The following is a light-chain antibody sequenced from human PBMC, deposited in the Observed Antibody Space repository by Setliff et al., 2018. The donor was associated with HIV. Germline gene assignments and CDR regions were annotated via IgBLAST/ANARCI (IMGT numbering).Light chain of an antibody. CDR3: QHSYTWLGT. CDR2: GAS. CDR1: QSVSSS. Sequence: EIVVTQSPATLSQSPGEGATLFCKTSQSVSSSLAWYQQRPGQAPRLLIYGASTRAAGVPARFSGGGSGTEFSLTITSLQSEDFATYYCQHSYTWLGTVGQGTKVDIK. V-gene: IGKV3-15*01. J-gene: IGKJ1*01.